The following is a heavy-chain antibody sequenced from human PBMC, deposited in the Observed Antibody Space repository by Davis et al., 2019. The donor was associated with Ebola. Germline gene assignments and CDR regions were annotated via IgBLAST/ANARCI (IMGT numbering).Heavy chain of an antibody. CDR1: EYTLAELS. V-gene: IGHV1-24*01. CDR2: FDPEHGGA. D-gene: IGHD1-14*01. J-gene: IGHJ4*02. CDR3: TIGGTTGGFDY. Sequence: ASVKVSCKVSEYTLAELSIHWVRQVPDRGLEWMGSFDPEHGGAIYSQKFQGRVTMIDGTSTDTAYMELSSLRSEDTAVYYCTIGGTTGGFDYWGQGTLVTVSS.